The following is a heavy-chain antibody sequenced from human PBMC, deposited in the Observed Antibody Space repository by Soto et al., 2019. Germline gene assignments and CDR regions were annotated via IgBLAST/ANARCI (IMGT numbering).Heavy chain of an antibody. CDR1: GFTFGAYA. CDR3: AMDTSGYNYYFDH. CDR2: VRSKSNGGTT. Sequence: EVQLVESGGGLLQPGRSLRLSCTTSGFTFGAYAMSWFRQAPGKGLELVGFVRSKSNGGTTEYAASVKGRFTISRDDSRSIAYLQMNSLKTEDTAVYYCAMDTSGYNYYFDHWGQGTLVIVSS. J-gene: IGHJ4*02. D-gene: IGHD3-22*01. V-gene: IGHV3-49*03.